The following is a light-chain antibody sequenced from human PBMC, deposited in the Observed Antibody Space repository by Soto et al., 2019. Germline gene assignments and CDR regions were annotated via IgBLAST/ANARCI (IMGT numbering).Light chain of an antibody. Sequence: DFPMTQSLASLAASVGGGVTSTCRASQSISSYLNWYQQKPGKAPKLLIYAASSLQSGVPSRFSGSGSGTDFTLTISSLQPEDFATYYCQQSYSTPITFGQGTRLEIK. CDR2: AAS. CDR1: QSISSY. V-gene: IGKV1-39*01. J-gene: IGKJ5*01. CDR3: QQSYSTPIT.